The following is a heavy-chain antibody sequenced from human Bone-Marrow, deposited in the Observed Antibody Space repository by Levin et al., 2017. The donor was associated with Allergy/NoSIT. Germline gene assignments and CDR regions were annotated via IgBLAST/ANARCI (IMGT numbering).Heavy chain of an antibody. CDR1: GFTFSNAW. CDR3: NTVRVVVAAYHVIYYFDY. Sequence: GESLKISCAASGFTFSNAWMSWVRQAPGKGLEWVGRIKSKTDGGTTDYAAPVKGRFTISRDDSKNTLYLQMNSLKTEDTAVYYWNTVRVVVAAYHVIYYFDYWGQGTLVTVSS. J-gene: IGHJ4*02. D-gene: IGHD2-15*01. CDR2: IKSKTDGGTT. V-gene: IGHV3-15*01.